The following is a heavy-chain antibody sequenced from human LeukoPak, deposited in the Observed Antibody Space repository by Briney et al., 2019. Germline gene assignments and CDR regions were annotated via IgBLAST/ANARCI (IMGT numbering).Heavy chain of an antibody. CDR1: GFTFSSYS. CDR2: ISSSSSYI. CDR3: ARWWGGNDY. V-gene: IGHV3-21*01. D-gene: IGHD2-15*01. Sequence: GGSLRLSCAASGFTFSSYSMNWVRQAPGKGLEWVSSISSSSSYIYYTDLVKGRFTISRDNAKNSLYLQMNSLRAEDTAVYYCARWWGGNDYWGQGTLVTVSS. J-gene: IGHJ4*02.